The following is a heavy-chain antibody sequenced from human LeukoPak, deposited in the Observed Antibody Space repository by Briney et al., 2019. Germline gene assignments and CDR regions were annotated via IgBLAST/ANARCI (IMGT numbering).Heavy chain of an antibody. J-gene: IGHJ4*02. CDR2: IYYSGST. V-gene: IGHV4-59*08. D-gene: IGHD1-26*01. Sequence: PSETLCLTCTVSGGSISSYYWSWIRQPPGKGLEWIGYIYYSGSTNYNPSLKSRVTISVDTSKNQFSLKLSSVTAADTAVYYCARHRGGSWVLLLPPIDYWGEGTLVTVSS. CDR3: ARHRGGSWVLLLPPIDY. CDR1: GGSISSYY.